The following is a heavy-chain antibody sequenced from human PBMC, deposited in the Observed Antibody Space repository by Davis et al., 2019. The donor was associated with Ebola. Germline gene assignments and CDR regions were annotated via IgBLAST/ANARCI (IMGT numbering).Heavy chain of an antibody. CDR1: GFTFSSYA. J-gene: IGHJ4*02. CDR3: ARGKGRSSCDY. CDR2: ISYDGSDK. Sequence: GESLKISCAASGFTFSSYAMHWVRQAPGKGLEWVAFISYDGSDKYYADSVKGRFTISRDNAKNSLYLQMNSLRAEDTAVYYCARGKGRSSCDYWGQGTLVTVSS. D-gene: IGHD6-6*01. V-gene: IGHV3-30-3*01.